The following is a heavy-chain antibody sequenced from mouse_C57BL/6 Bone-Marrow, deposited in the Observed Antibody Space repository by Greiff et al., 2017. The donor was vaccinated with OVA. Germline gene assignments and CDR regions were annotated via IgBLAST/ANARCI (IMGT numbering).Heavy chain of an antibody. D-gene: IGHD2-4*01. V-gene: IGHV1-66*01. CDR1: GYSFTSYY. CDR3: ATHYYYEYDY. Sequence: QVQLQQSGPELVKPGASVKISCKASGYSFTSYYIHWVKQRPGQGLEWIGWIYPGSGNTKYNEKFKGKATLTADPSSSTAYMQLSSLTSEDSAVYYCATHYYYEYDYWGQGTTLTVSS. J-gene: IGHJ2*01. CDR2: IYPGSGNT.